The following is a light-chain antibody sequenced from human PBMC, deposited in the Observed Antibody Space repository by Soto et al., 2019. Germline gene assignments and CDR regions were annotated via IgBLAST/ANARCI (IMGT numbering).Light chain of an antibody. CDR3: QHYGTSLYT. CDR1: QSVSSSY. V-gene: IGKV3-20*01. Sequence: EIVLTQSPGTLSLSPGERATLSCRASQSVSSSYLAWYQQKPGQAPRLLIYGASSRATGIPDRFSGSGSGTDFNLTISRLEPEDFAVYYCQHYGTSLYTFGQGTKLEIK. J-gene: IGKJ2*01. CDR2: GAS.